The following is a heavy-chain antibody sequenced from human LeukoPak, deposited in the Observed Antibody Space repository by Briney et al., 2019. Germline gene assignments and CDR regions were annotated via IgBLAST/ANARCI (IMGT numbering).Heavy chain of an antibody. Sequence: SETLSLTCTVSGGSISSGDYYWSWIRQPPGKGLEWIGYIYTSGSTNYNPSLKSRVTMSVDTSKNQFSLKLSSVTAADTAVYYCAREPRYSSSWYRFDYWGQGTLVTVSS. CDR3: AREPRYSSSWYRFDY. V-gene: IGHV4-61*08. D-gene: IGHD6-13*01. J-gene: IGHJ4*02. CDR2: IYTSGST. CDR1: GGSISSGDYY.